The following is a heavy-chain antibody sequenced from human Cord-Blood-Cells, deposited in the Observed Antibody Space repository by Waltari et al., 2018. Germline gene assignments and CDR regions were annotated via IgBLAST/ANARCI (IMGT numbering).Heavy chain of an antibody. V-gene: IGHV3-66*01. CDR2: IYSGWRT. Sequence: EVQLVESGGGLVQPGGSLRLSCAASGFTVSSNYMSWVRQAPGKGLGVGSVIYSGWRTYYADAVKGRFTISRDNSKNTLYLQMNSLRAEDTAVYYCASSSKGFGELLLYYFDYWGQGTLVTVSS. CDR3: ASSSKGFGELLLYYFDY. D-gene: IGHD3-10*01. CDR1: GFTVSSNY. J-gene: IGHJ4*02.